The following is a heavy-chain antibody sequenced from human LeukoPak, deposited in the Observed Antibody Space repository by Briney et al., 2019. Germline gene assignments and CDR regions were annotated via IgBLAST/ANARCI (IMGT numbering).Heavy chain of an antibody. V-gene: IGHV3-48*03. CDR1: GFTFSSYE. Sequence: GGSLRLSCAASGFTFSSYEMNWVRQAPGKVLEWVSYISSSGSTIYYADSVKGRFTISRDNAKNSLYLQMDSLRAEDTAVYYCARDRGVYSRTLEDWGQGTLVTVSS. J-gene: IGHJ4*02. CDR3: ARDRGVYSRTLED. CDR2: ISSSGSTI. D-gene: IGHD6-13*01.